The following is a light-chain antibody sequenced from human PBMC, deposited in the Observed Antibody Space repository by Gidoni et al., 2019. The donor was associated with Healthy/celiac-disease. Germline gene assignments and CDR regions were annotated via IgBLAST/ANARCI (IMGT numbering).Light chain of an antibody. J-gene: IGKJ4*01. CDR2: WAS. CDR1: QRVLYSSNNKNY. Sequence: DIVMTQSPDSLAVSLGERATINCKSSQRVLYSSNNKNYLAWYQQIPGQPPKLLIYWASTREAGVPDRFSGSGSGTDFTLTISSLQAEDVAVYYCQQYYSTPLTFGGGTKVEIK. CDR3: QQYYSTPLT. V-gene: IGKV4-1*01.